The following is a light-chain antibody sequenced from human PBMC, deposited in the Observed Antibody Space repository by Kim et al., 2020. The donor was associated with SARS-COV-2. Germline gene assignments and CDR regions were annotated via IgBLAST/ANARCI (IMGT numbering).Light chain of an antibody. CDR3: LQDYHYPWT. Sequence: AIQMTQSPSSLSASVGDTVTITCRASQAMRNDVSWYQQRPGKAPKLLIYAASRLESGVPSRFSGSGYGTDFTLTISGLQPEDFATYYCLQDYHYPWTFGQGTKVEVK. CDR2: AAS. V-gene: IGKV1-6*01. CDR1: QAMRND. J-gene: IGKJ1*01.